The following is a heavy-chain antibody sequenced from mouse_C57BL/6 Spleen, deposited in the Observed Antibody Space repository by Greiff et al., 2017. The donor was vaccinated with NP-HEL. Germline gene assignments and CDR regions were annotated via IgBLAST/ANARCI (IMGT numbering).Heavy chain of an antibody. J-gene: IGHJ4*01. CDR2: IYPGDGDT. Sequence: VQLQQSGPELVKPGASVKISCKASGYAFSSSWMNWVKQRPGKGLEWIGRIYPGDGDTNYNGKFKGKATLTADKSSSTAYMQLSSLTSEDSAVYFCARILDYAMDYWGQGTSVTVSS. V-gene: IGHV1-82*01. CDR1: GYAFSSSW. CDR3: ARILDYAMDY.